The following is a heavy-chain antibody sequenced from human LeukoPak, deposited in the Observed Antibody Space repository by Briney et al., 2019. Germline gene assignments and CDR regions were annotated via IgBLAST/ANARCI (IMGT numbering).Heavy chain of an antibody. CDR2: ISYDGSNK. CDR1: GFTFSNYA. CDR3: SGSMVRGGTYYYGMDV. J-gene: IGHJ6*02. D-gene: IGHD3-10*01. V-gene: IGHV3-30-3*01. Sequence: AGSLRLSSAASGFTFSNYAMHWVRQAPGKGLEWVTVISYDGSNKYYADYGKGRFTISRDNSKNTLYLQMNSLRAEDTAVYYCSGSMVRGGTYYYGMDVWGQGTTVTVSS.